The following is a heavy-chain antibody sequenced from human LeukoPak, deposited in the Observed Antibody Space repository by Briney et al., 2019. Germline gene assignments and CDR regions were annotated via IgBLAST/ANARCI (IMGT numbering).Heavy chain of an antibody. CDR2: ISAYNDNT. J-gene: IGHJ6*03. D-gene: IGHD3-16*01. CDR1: GYTFTSYG. V-gene: IGHV1-18*01. CDR3: ASGGYGGPDDYYYYYMDV. Sequence: GASVKVSCKASGYTFTSYGISWVRQAPGQGLEWMGWISAYNDNTNYAQKLQGRVTMTTDTSTSTAYMELRSLRSDDTAVYYCASGGYGGPDDYYYYYMDVWGKGTTVTVSS.